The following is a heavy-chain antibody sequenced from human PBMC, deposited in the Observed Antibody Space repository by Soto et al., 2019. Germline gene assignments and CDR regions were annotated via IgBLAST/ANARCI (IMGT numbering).Heavy chain of an antibody. Sequence: EVQLLESGGGLVQPGGSLRLSCAASGFTFSSYAMSWVRRAPGKGLEWVSVISYSGDSTYYADSVKGRFTISRDNSKNTLYLQMNSLRAEDTSFFYCAKGTGGSCYSGLDLWGRGTLVTVSS. D-gene: IGHD2-15*01. CDR2: ISYSGDST. J-gene: IGHJ2*01. V-gene: IGHV3-23*01. CDR1: GFTFSSYA. CDR3: AKGTGGSCYSGLDL.